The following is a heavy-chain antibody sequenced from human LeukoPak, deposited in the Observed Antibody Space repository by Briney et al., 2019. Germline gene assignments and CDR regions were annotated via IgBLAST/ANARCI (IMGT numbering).Heavy chain of an antibody. CDR2: INHSGST. D-gene: IGHD6-13*01. V-gene: IGHV4-34*01. CDR3: ARGSLAAVGPFDY. Sequence: SETLSLTCAVYGGSFSGYYWSWIRQPPGKGLEWIGEINHSGSTNYNPSLKSRVTISVDTSKNQFSLKLSSVTAADTAVYYCARGSLAAVGPFDYWGQGTLVTVSS. CDR1: GGSFSGYY. J-gene: IGHJ4*02.